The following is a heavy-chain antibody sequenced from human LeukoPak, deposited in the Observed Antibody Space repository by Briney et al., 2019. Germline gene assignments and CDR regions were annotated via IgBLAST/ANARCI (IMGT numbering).Heavy chain of an antibody. D-gene: IGHD3-3*01. J-gene: IGHJ4*02. CDR2: ISYDGSTK. CDR3: AKDGEAFWSGYPDY. Sequence: GGSLRLSCTASGFTFSTYGMHWVRQAPGKGLEWVTLISYDGSTKYYSDSVKGRFTLSRDNSKNTLYLQMNSLRAEDTAVYYCAKDGEAFWSGYPDYWGQGTLVTVSS. V-gene: IGHV3-30*18. CDR1: GFTFSTYG.